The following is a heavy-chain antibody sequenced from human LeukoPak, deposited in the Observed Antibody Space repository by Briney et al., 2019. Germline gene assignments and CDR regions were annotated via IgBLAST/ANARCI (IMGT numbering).Heavy chain of an antibody. CDR2: IYYSGST. CDR1: GGSISSYY. D-gene: IGHD5-12*01. CDR3: ARVGGYDHEGAFDI. V-gene: IGHV4-59*01. J-gene: IGHJ3*02. Sequence: PSETLSLTCTVSGGSISSYYWSWIRQPPGKGLEWIGCIYYSGSTNYNPSLKSRVTISVDTSKNQFSLKLSSVTAADTAVYYCARVGGYDHEGAFDIWGQGTMVTVSS.